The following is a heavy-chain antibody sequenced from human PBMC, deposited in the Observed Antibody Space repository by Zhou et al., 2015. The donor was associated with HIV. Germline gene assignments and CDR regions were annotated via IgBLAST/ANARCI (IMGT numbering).Heavy chain of an antibody. Sequence: QVQLVQSGAEVKKPGSSVKVSCKPSGGTFNKHGISWVRQAPGQGLEWMGGIVPFFGTANYAQKFQGRVTITADKSTTTAYMELSSLTSEDAAVYFCARSSVNHDNAFDLWGQGDKGYRLL. D-gene: IGHD1-14*01. CDR1: GGTFNKHG. CDR3: ARSSVNHDNAFDL. CDR2: IVPFFGTA. V-gene: IGHV1-69*06. J-gene: IGHJ3*01.